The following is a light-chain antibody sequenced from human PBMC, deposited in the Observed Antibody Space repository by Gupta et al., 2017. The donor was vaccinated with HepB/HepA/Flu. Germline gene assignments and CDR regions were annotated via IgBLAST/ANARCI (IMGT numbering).Light chain of an antibody. CDR2: LAS. CDR3: GQYASGHS. Sequence: DIVMTQSPDSLALSLRERATINFNSSQSALYSSNKKNYLGWYQQKPGLPPKQLLSLASSRQCGVPATRNGSGSWTDFTRTRSSLLSEDVAVYYCGQYASGHSFGQGTKLEIK. J-gene: IGKJ2*01. CDR1: QSALYSSNKKNY. V-gene: IGKV4-1*01.